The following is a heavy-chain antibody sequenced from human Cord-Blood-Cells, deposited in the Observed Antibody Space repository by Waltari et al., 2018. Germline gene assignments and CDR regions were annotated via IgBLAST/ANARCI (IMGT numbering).Heavy chain of an antibody. V-gene: IGHV3-53*04. CDR3: AGIAAAGNDAFDI. D-gene: IGHD6-13*01. CDR1: GFTVSSNY. J-gene: IGHJ3*02. Sequence: EVQLVESGGGLVQRGGSLRFPCAGSGFTVSSNYMSWVRQAQGKGLEWVAVIYSGGSTYYADSVKGRFTISRHNSKNTLYLQMNSLRAEDTAVYYCAGIAAAGNDAFDIWGQGTMVTVSS. CDR2: IYSGGST.